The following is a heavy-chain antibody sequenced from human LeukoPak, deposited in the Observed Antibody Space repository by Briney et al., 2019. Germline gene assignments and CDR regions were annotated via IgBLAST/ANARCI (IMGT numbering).Heavy chain of an antibody. V-gene: IGHV4-59*01. CDR3: AGGGYCTTGSCFAPLFDY. D-gene: IGHD2-2*01. CDR1: GGSFSTYY. J-gene: IGHJ4*02. CDR2: ISYSGSA. Sequence: TSETLSLTCTVSGGSFSTYYWSWIRQPPGKGLEWIGYISYSGSANYNPSLKSRVAISVDTSKKQFSLMLTSMTAADTAMYYCAGGGYCTTGSCFAPLFDYWGQGTLVTVSS.